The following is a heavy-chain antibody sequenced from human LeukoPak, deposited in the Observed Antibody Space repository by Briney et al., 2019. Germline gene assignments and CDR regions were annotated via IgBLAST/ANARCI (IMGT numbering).Heavy chain of an antibody. CDR1: GFTFSSYA. D-gene: IGHD5-18*01. V-gene: IGHV3-30*04. J-gene: IGHJ4*02. CDR2: ISYDGSNK. Sequence: GGSLRLSCAASGFTFSSYAMHWVRQAPGKGLEWVAVISYDGSNKYYADSVKGRFTISRDNSKNTLYLQMNSLRAEDTAVYYCARDQFSGGKYSYGYVDYWGQGTLVTVSS. CDR3: ARDQFSGGKYSYGYVDY.